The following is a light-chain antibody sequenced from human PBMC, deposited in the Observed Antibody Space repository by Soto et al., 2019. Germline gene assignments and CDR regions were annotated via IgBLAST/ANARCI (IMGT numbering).Light chain of an antibody. CDR3: QQYSSSPS. Sequence: EIVMTQSPTTLSVSPGERATLSCRASQSVSTNLAWYQQKPGQVPSLLIYGASTRASGIPARFSGSGSGTEFTITIGSLQSEDFAVYCCQQYSSSPSFGQGTRLEI. V-gene: IGKV3-15*01. J-gene: IGKJ5*01. CDR2: GAS. CDR1: QSVSTN.